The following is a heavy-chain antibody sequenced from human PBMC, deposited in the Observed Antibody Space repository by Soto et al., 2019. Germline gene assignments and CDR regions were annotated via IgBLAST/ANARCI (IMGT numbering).Heavy chain of an antibody. D-gene: IGHD4-17*01. J-gene: IGHJ4*02. CDR3: ARDRGIRAYGDFWELDY. V-gene: IGHV3-74*01. Sequence: PGGSLRLSCAASGFIFHSDWLHWVRQPPGKGLEWVSRINTDGTSTSYADSVKGRFTISRDNSKYTLYLQMDNLRAEDTAVYYCARDRGIRAYGDFWELDYWGQGTLVTVSS. CDR1: GFIFHSDW. CDR2: INTDGTST.